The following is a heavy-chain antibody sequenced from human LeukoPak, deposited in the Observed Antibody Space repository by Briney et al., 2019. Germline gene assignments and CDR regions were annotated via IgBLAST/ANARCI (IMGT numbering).Heavy chain of an antibody. CDR2: MSSDGNAM. CDR1: GFTFTAYL. D-gene: IGHD3-22*01. CDR3: VRESEYYFDHSASFDY. J-gene: IGHJ4*02. V-gene: IGHV3-30-3*01. Sequence: GRSLRLSCEASGFTFTAYLIHWVRQAPGKGLEWVAVMSSDGNAMFYADSVKGRFTISRDNSKNTLYLQMNSLRAEDTAVYYCVRESEYYFDHSASFDYWGQGTLVTVSS.